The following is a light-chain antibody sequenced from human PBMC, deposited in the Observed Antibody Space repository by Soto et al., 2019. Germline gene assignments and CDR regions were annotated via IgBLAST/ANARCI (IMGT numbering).Light chain of an antibody. CDR2: AAS. V-gene: IGKV1-12*01. CDR3: QQANSFPPNT. J-gene: IGKJ4*01. CDR1: QGISSW. Sequence: DIQMTQSPSSVSASVGDRVTITCRASQGISSWIAWYQQKPGKAPKLLIYAASSLQSGVPSRFSGSGSGTDFTLTISSLQPEDFATYYCQQANSFPPNTFGGGTKVEIK.